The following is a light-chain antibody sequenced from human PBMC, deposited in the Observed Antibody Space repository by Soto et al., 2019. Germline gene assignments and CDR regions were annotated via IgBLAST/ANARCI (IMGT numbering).Light chain of an antibody. CDR2: AAS. CDR1: QSVSSSY. J-gene: IGKJ1*01. CDR3: QQYNNWPWT. V-gene: IGKV3-20*01. Sequence: EIVLTQSPGTLSLSPGERATLSCRASQSVSSSYLVWHQQKPGQAPRLLIYAASRRATGIPDRFSGSGSGTDFTLTISRLEPEDVAVYYCQQYNNWPWTFGQGTKVDI.